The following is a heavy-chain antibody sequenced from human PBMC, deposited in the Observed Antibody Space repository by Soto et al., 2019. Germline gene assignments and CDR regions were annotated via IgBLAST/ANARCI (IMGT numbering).Heavy chain of an antibody. CDR3: ARVSLRGPFDY. V-gene: IGHV3-72*01. J-gene: IGHJ4*02. Sequence: GGSLRLSCAASGFTFSDHYMDWVRQAPGKGLEWVGRTKTKANSYTTEYAASVKGRFTISRDDSKNLLYLEMNSLKTEDTAVYYCARVSLRGPFDYWGQGTLVTVSS. CDR1: GFTFSDHY. CDR2: TKTKANSYTT.